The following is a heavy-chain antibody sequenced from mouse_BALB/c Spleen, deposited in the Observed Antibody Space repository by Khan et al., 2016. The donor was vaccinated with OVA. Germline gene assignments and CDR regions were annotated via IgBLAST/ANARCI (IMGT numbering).Heavy chain of an antibody. Sequence: HVHLKESGAALVRPGSSMKISCKASGYAFRNYWMNWVKQGPGQGLEWIGQLYPGYGNTNYNGKFKDKATLTADKSSSTAYMHLSRLTAETSAVYFCARSGYDFIAYWGQGTLVTVSA. J-gene: IGHJ3*01. CDR1: GYAFRNYW. CDR3: ARSGYDFIAY. V-gene: IGHV1-80*01. D-gene: IGHD2-14*01. CDR2: LYPGYGNT.